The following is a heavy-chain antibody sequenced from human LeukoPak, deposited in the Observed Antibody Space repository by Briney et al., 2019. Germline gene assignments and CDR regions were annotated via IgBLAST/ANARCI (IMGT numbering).Heavy chain of an antibody. CDR1: GYPFTHYG. Sequence: ASVKVSCKASGYPFTHYGISWVRQAPGQGLEWMGWISGYNGNTKYAQKLQGRVTMTTDTSTSTAYMELRSLRSDDTAVYFCARMAYDILTGYFQPNWFDPWGQGTLVTVSS. J-gene: IGHJ5*02. D-gene: IGHD3-9*01. CDR3: ARMAYDILTGYFQPNWFDP. V-gene: IGHV1-18*01. CDR2: ISGYNGNT.